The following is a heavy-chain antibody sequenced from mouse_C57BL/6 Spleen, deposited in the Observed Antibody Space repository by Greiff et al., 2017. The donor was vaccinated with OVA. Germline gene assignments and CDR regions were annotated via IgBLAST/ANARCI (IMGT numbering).Heavy chain of an antibody. CDR2: IDPSDSYT. D-gene: IGHD2-4*01. CDR3: ERRPAYDYDGGVDY. J-gene: IGHJ4*01. CDR1: GYTFTSYW. V-gene: IGHV1-50*01. Sequence: QVQLQQPGAELVKPGASVKLSCKASGYTFTSYWMQWVKQRPGQGLEWIGEIDPSDSYTNYNQKFKGKATLTVDTSSSTAYMQLSSLTSEDSAVYYGERRPAYDYDGGVDYWGQGTSVTVSA.